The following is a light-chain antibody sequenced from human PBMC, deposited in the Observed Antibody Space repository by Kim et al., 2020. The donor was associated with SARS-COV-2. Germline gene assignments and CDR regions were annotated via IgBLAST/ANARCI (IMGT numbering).Light chain of an antibody. Sequence: AIRMTQSPSSFSASTGDRVTITCRASQGVSSYLAWYQQKPGKAPKLLIYAASTLQSGVPSRFSGSGSGTDFTLTISCLQSEDFATYYCQQYYSHPATFGQGTKVDIK. CDR2: AAS. CDR1: QGVSSY. J-gene: IGKJ1*01. V-gene: IGKV1-8*01. CDR3: QQYYSHPAT.